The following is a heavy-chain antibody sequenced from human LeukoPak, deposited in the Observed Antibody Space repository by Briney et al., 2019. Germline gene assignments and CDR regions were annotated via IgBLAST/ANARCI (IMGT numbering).Heavy chain of an antibody. Sequence: GGSLRLSCAASGFTFSSYGLHWVRQAPGKGLEWVAFIRYDGSIKYYADSVKGRFTISRDNSKNTLYLQMHGLRAEDTAVYYCAKPVQRGVYNWNYLGWFDPWGLGTLVTVSS. CDR2: IRYDGSIK. J-gene: IGHJ5*02. D-gene: IGHD1-7*01. V-gene: IGHV3-30*02. CDR1: GFTFSSYG. CDR3: AKPVQRGVYNWNYLGWFDP.